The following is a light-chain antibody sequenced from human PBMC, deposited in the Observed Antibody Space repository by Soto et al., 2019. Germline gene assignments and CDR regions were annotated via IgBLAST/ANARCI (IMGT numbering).Light chain of an antibody. Sequence: QSALTQPRSVSGSPGQSVTISCTGTRSDVGGYNLVSWYQQHPGNAPKVLIYDVSQRPSGVPDRFSGSKSGNTASLTISGLQAEDEADYYCSSYTTTTTRIFGGGTKLTVL. CDR3: SSYTTTTTRI. CDR1: RSDVGGYNL. V-gene: IGLV2-11*01. CDR2: DVS. J-gene: IGLJ2*01.